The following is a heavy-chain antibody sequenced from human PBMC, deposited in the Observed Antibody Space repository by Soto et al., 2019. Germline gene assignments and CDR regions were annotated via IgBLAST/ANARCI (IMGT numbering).Heavy chain of an antibody. D-gene: IGHD4-17*01. Sequence: QVQLVQSGAEVKKPGASVKVSCKASGYTFTSYGISWVRQAPGQGLEWMGWISAYNGNTNYAQKLQGRVTMTTDTSTSTAYMELRSLRSADKAVYYCARRFSFYATVTSPNWFDPWGQGTLVTVSS. CDR2: ISAYNGNT. J-gene: IGHJ5*02. CDR3: ARRFSFYATVTSPNWFDP. V-gene: IGHV1-18*01. CDR1: GYTFTSYG.